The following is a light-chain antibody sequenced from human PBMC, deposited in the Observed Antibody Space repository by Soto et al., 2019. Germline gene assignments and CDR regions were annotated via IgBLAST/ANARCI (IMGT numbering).Light chain of an antibody. J-gene: IGKJ4*01. Sequence: PGERATLSCRASQSVSSNYLAWYQQKPGQAPRLLIYGASSRATGIPDRFSGSGSGTDFTLTISRLEPEDFAVYYCQQYGTSPLTFGGGT. CDR2: GAS. CDR3: QQYGTSPLT. V-gene: IGKV3-20*01. CDR1: QSVSSNY.